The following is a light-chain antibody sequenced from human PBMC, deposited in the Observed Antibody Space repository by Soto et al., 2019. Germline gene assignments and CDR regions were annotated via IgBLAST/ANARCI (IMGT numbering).Light chain of an antibody. CDR1: SSDVGGYNY. V-gene: IGLV2-14*01. CDR3: SSYTSSSTLHV. CDR2: EVS. Sequence: QSVLTQPASVSGSPGQSITISCTGTSSDVGGYNYVSWYQQHPGKAPKLMIYEVSNRPSGVSNRFSGSKSGNTASLTISGLQAEDEADYYCSSYTSSSTLHVFGTGTKLTDL. J-gene: IGLJ1*01.